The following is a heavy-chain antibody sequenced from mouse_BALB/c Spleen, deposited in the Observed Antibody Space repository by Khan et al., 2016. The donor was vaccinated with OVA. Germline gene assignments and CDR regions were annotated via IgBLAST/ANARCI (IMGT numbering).Heavy chain of an antibody. V-gene: IGHV2-6-7*01. D-gene: IGHD2-10*01. CDR1: GFSLNGYG. CDR2: IWGDGST. CDR3: ARAYYGNYRDAIDY. J-gene: IGHJ4*01. Sequence: QVQLKESGPGLVAPSQSLSITCTASGFSLNGYGVNWVRQPPGKGLEWLGMIWGDGSTDYNSALKSRLSISKGNSTSKAFLQLNSLQTDDTARYYCARAYYGNYRDAIDYWGQGTSVTVSS.